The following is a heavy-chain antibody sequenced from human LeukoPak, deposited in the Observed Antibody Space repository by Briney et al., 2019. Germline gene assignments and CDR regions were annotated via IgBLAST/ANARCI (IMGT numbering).Heavy chain of an antibody. CDR3: ARGHISPLDY. CDR1: GGSISGYY. V-gene: IGHV4-59*12. Sequence: SETLSLTCTVSGGSISGYYWSWIRQPPGKGLEWIGYICSSVNTVYNPSLKSRVTISLDTSKNQFSLKLSSVTAADTAVYYCARGHISPLDYWGQGTLVTVSS. CDR2: ICSSVNT. J-gene: IGHJ4*02. D-gene: IGHD2-21*01.